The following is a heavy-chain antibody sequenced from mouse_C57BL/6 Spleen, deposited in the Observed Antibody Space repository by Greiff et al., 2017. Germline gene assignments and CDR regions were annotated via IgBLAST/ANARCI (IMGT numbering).Heavy chain of an antibody. CDR2: INYDGSST. CDR3: ARGAQATSDYFDY. CDR1: GFTFSDYY. J-gene: IGHJ2*01. Sequence: EVKVVESEGGLVQPGSSMKLSCTASGFTFSDYYMAWVRQVPEKGLEWVANINYDGSSTYYLDSLKSRFIISRDNAKNILYLQMSSLKSEDTATYYCARGAQATSDYFDYWGQGTTLTVSS. D-gene: IGHD3-2*02. V-gene: IGHV5-16*01.